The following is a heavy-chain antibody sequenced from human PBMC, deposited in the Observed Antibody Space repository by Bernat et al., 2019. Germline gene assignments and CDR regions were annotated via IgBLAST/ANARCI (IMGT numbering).Heavy chain of an antibody. CDR1: GYSFTSYW. CDR3: ARRPSSSSWYFNWYFDL. V-gene: IGHV5-51*01. D-gene: IGHD6-13*01. CDR2: IYPGDSDT. Sequence: EVQLVQSGAEVKKPGESLKISCKGSGYSFTSYWIGWVRQMPGKGLEWMGIIYPGDSDTRYSPSFQGQVTISADKSSSTAYLQWSGLKASDTAMYYCARRPSSSSWYFNWYFDLWGRGTLVTVSS. J-gene: IGHJ2*01.